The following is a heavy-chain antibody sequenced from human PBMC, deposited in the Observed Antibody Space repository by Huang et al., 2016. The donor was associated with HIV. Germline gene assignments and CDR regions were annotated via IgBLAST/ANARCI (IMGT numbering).Heavy chain of an antibody. D-gene: IGHD2-8*01. V-gene: IGHV3-9*01. CDR3: VIMGDYFDY. Sequence: VQLVESGGGLVQPGWSLRLSCAASGFAFSQYAVHWVRQSPGKGLEWVSGIGGNSGDIAYAASVRGRFVISRDNAKKSLYLKMNGLRLEDTALYFCVIMGDYFDYWGQGVLVGVSS. J-gene: IGHJ4*02. CDR2: IGGNSGDI. CDR1: GFAFSQYA.